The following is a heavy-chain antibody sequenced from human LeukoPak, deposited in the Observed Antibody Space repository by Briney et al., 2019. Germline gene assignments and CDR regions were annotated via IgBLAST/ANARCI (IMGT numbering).Heavy chain of an antibody. V-gene: IGHV3-7*03. Sequence: GGSLRLSCEASGFTFSKTWMSWVRQAPGKGLEWVACIMEDGSVQKYVDSVRGRFTISRDNAKNSLYLQMNSLRAEDTALYYCARDAVLRNIAAAGYFDYWGQGTLVTVSS. CDR2: IMEDGSVQ. CDR3: ARDAVLRNIAAAGYFDY. D-gene: IGHD6-13*01. J-gene: IGHJ4*02. CDR1: GFTFSKTW.